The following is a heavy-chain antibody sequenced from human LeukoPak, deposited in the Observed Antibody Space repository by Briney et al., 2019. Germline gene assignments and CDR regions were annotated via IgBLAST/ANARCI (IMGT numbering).Heavy chain of an antibody. CDR3: ARGWTTPNY. CDR1: GYSFTTYW. CDR2: IHPGDSDT. V-gene: IGHV5-51*01. D-gene: IGHD6-19*01. J-gene: IGHJ4*02. Sequence: GAPLKISCKGSGYSFTTYWIGWGRPLPGKGLGWMGIIHPGDSDTRYSPSFQGQVTISANNSISTAYLQWSSLKASDTAMYNCARGWTTPNYWGQGTLVTVSS.